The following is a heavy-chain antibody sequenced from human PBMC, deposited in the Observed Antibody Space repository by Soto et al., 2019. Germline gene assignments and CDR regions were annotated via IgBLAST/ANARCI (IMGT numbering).Heavy chain of an antibody. CDR3: ARGYCSSTSCLNWFDP. CDR1: GGTFSSYT. D-gene: IGHD2-2*01. J-gene: IGHJ5*02. V-gene: IGHV1-69*02. CDR2: IIPILGIA. Sequence: ASVKVSCKASGGTFSSYTISWVRQAPGQGLEWMGRIIPILGIANYAQKFQGRVTITADKSTSTAYMELSSLRSEDTAVYYCARGYCSSTSCLNWFDPWGQGTLVTVS.